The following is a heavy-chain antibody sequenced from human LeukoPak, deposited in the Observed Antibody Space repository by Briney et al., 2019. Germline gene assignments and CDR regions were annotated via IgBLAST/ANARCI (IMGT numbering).Heavy chain of an antibody. Sequence: GGSLRLSCAASGFTFSNYWMGWVRQAPGKGLEWVANIKQDGSEKYYVDSVKGRFTISRDNTKSSLYLQMNSLRAEDTAVYYCAKVPPSGRGYYFDYWGQGTLVTVSS. CDR3: AKVPPSGRGYYFDY. V-gene: IGHV3-7*03. J-gene: IGHJ4*02. CDR2: IKQDGSEK. D-gene: IGHD2-15*01. CDR1: GFTFSNYW.